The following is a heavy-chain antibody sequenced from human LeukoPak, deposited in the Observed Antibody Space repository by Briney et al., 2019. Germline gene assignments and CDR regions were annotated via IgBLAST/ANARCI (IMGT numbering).Heavy chain of an antibody. V-gene: IGHV4-34*01. J-gene: IGHJ4*02. D-gene: IGHD4-23*01. CDR3: ARETTPRPYGGNSGYYFDY. CDR2: INHSGST. CDR1: GGSFSGYY. Sequence: SETLSLTCAVYGGSFSGYYWSWIRQPPGKGLGWIGEINHSGSTNYNPSLKSRVTISVDTSKNQFSLKLSSVTAADTAVYYCARETTPRPYGGNSGYYFDYWGQGTLVTVSS.